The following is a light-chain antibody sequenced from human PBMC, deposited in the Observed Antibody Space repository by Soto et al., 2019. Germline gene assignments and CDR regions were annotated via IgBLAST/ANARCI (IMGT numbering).Light chain of an antibody. CDR3: QQRSNWPLIT. CDR2: DAS. V-gene: IGKV3-11*01. J-gene: IGKJ5*01. CDR1: QNIHNH. Sequence: EKLMSQSPATLSVSPGERVTLSCRASQNIHNHMSWFLQKPGQAPRLLIYDASNRATGIPARFSGSGSGTDFTLTISSLEPEDFAVYYCQQRSNWPLITFGQGTRLEIK.